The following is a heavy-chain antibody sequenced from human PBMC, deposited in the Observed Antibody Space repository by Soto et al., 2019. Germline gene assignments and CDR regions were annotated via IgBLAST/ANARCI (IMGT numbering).Heavy chain of an antibody. V-gene: IGHV1-69*01. CDR2: IIPLFGTA. Sequence: QVQLVQSGAEVKKPGSSVKVSCKASGGSFNKYAIDWVRQAPGQGLEWMGGIIPLFGTANYAQTFQARVTITADEAASTAYMGLRSLRYEDTAGYYCARQFDYDTSGYYYAYWGQGTLVTVSS. J-gene: IGHJ4*02. CDR1: GGSFNKYA. D-gene: IGHD3-22*01. CDR3: ARQFDYDTSGYYYAY.